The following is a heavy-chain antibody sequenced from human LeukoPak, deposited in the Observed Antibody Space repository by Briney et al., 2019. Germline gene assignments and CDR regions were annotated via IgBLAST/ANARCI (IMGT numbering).Heavy chain of an antibody. CDR1: GGSISNYY. J-gene: IGHJ4*02. CDR3: ARGDPRYSSGWYY. CDR2: IYYSGST. Sequence: SETLSLTCTVSGGSISNYYWSWIRQPPGKGLEWIGYIYYSGSTNYNPSLKSRVTISVDTSKNKFTLKLSSVTAADTAVYYCARGDPRYSSGWYYWGQGTLVTVSS. D-gene: IGHD6-19*01. V-gene: IGHV4-59*01.